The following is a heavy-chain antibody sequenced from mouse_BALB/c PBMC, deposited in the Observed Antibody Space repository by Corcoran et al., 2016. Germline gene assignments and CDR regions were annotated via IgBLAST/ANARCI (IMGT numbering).Heavy chain of an antibody. J-gene: IGHJ1*01. CDR2: INPYNGAT. CDR1: GYSFTGYY. CDR3: ARDYDYWYFDV. V-gene: IGHV1-26*01. Sequence: EVKLQQSVPELVKPVASVKISCKASGYSFTGYYMHWVKQSHVKSLEWIGRINPYNGATSYNQNFKDKASLTVDKSSSTAYMELHSLTSEDSAVYYCARDYDYWYFDVWGAGTTVTVSS. D-gene: IGHD2-4*01.